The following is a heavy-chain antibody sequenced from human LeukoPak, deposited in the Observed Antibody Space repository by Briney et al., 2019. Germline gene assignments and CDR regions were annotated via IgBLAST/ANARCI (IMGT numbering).Heavy chain of an antibody. V-gene: IGHV4-61*08. Sequence: SQTLSLTCAVSGGSISSGGYSWSWIRQPPGKGLEWIGYIYYSGSTNYNPSLKSRVTISVDTSKNQFSLKLSSVTAADTAVYYCARRSGTYHAFDIWGQGTMVTVSS. CDR1: GGSISSGGYS. CDR3: ARRSGTYHAFDI. J-gene: IGHJ3*02. D-gene: IGHD1-26*01. CDR2: IYYSGST.